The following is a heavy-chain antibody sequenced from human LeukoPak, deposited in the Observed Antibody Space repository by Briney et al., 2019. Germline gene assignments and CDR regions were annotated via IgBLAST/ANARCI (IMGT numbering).Heavy chain of an antibody. J-gene: IGHJ3*01. CDR2: INAGNGNT. CDR3: ARERPTTTAFHV. D-gene: IGHD1-14*01. Sequence: ASVKVSCKASGYTFTSYGISWVRQAPGQGLDWMGWINAGNGNTKYSEKFQGRVTITRDTSASTVYMEMSSLRSEDTAVYYCARERPTTTAFHVWGQGTMVTVS. CDR1: GYTFTSYG. V-gene: IGHV1-18*04.